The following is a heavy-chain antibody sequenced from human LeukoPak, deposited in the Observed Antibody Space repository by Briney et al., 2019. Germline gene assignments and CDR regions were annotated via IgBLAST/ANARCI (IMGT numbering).Heavy chain of an antibody. V-gene: IGHV3-7*04. CDR1: GFTFGSYW. J-gene: IGHJ6*02. D-gene: IGHD3-9*01. CDR2: INQDGSQK. Sequence: GGSLRLSCAASGFTFGSYWMDSVRQAPGKGLEWVATINQDGSQKYSVDSVKGRFTISRDNAKNSMYPQMNSLRAEDTAVYYCVRDPVGDWFGMDVGGQGATVTVSS. CDR3: VRDPVGDWFGMDV.